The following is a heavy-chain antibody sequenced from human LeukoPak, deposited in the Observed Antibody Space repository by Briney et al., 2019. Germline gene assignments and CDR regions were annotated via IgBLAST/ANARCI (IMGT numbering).Heavy chain of an antibody. CDR2: ISAYNGNT. V-gene: IGHV1-18*01. CDR3: ARVDPYYYYMDV. CDR1: GYTFTIYG. D-gene: IGHD3/OR15-3a*01. J-gene: IGHJ6*03. Sequence: ASVKVSCKASGYTFTIYGISWVRQAPGQGLEWMGWISAYNGNTNYAQKLQGRVTMTTDTSTSTAYMELRSLRSDDTAVYYCARVDPYYYYMDVWGKGTTVTISS.